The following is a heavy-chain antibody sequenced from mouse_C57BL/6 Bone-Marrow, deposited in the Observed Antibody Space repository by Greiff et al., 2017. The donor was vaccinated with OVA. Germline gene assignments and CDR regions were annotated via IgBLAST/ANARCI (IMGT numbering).Heavy chain of an antibody. CDR1: GFTFSDYY. J-gene: IGHJ2*01. CDR2: INYDGSST. D-gene: IGHD1-1*01. V-gene: IGHV5-16*01. Sequence: EVKLMESAGGLVQPGSSMKLSCTASGFTFSDYYMAWVRQVPEKGLEWVANINYDGSSTYYLDSLKSRFIISRDNAKNILYLQMSSLKSEDTATYYCARGIVYYYSLYYFDYWGQGTTLTVSS. CDR3: ARGIVYYYSLYYFDY.